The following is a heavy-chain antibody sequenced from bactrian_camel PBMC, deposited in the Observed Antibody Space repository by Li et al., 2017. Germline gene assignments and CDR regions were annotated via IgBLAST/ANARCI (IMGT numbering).Heavy chain of an antibody. J-gene: IGHJ4*01. CDR2: IYTGSGSA. D-gene: IGHD6*01. CDR1: GYVFSSHC. Sequence: HVQLVESGGGSVPVGGSLRLSCVSSVGYVFSSHCMGWFRQAPGKEREGVASIYTGSGSADYLDSVKGRFFISRDNAKKTVYLHLNSLKPEDTAVYVCAADRVPETRCSPSVVAGAGHNYWARGPRSPSP. V-gene: IGHV3S1*01.